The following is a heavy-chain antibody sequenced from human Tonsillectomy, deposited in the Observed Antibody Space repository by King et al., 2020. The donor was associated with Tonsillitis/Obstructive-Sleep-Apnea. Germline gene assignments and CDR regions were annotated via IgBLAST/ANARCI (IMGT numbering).Heavy chain of an antibody. CDR3: ARLDYGDPNWYFDL. V-gene: IGHV4-34*01. J-gene: IGHJ2*01. CDR1: GGSFRGYY. D-gene: IGHD4-17*01. Sequence: VQLQQWGAGLLKPSETLSLNCVVYGGSFRGYYWSWIRQPPGKWLEWVGEINHSGSTDYNPSLKSRVTISVATSKNQFSLKLSSVTAADTAVYYCARLDYGDPNWYFDLWGRGTLVTVSS. CDR2: INHSGST.